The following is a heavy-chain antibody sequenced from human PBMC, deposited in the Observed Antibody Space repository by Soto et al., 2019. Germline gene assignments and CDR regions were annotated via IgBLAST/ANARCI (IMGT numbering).Heavy chain of an antibody. J-gene: IGHJ6*02. Sequence: SGTLSLTCTVSGGSISSYYWGWIRQPPGKGLEWIGSIYYSGSTYYNPSLKSRVTISVDTSKNQFSLKLSSVTAADTAVHYCARWFGDLSYYYGMDVWGQGTTVTVSS. CDR1: GGSISSYY. CDR3: ARWFGDLSYYYGMDV. CDR2: IYYSGST. D-gene: IGHD3-10*01. V-gene: IGHV4-39*01.